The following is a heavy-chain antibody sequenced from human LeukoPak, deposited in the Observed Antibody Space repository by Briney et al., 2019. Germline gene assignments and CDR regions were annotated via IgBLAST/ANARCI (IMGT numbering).Heavy chain of an antibody. CDR3: TTDRGGYDILTGSEDLFY. CDR1: GFTFSNAW. J-gene: IGHJ4*02. CDR2: IKSKTDGGTT. D-gene: IGHD3-9*01. V-gene: IGHV3-15*01. Sequence: GGSLRLSCAASGFTFSNAWMSWVRQAPGKGLEWVGRIKSKTDGGTTDYAAPVKGRFTISRDDSKNTLYLQMNSLKTEDTAVYYCTTDRGGYDILTGSEDLFYWGQGTLVTVSS.